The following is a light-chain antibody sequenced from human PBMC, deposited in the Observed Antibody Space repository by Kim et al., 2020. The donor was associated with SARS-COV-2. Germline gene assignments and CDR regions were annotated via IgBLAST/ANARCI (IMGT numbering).Light chain of an antibody. CDR2: QDS. J-gene: IGLJ2*01. V-gene: IGLV3-1*01. CDR1: KLGDKY. Sequence: SYELTQPPSVSVSPGQTASITCSGDKLGDKYACWYQQKPGQSPVLVIYQDSKRPSGIPERFSGSNSGNTATLTISGTQAMDEADYYCQACDSSTVVLGGG. CDR3: QACDSSTVV.